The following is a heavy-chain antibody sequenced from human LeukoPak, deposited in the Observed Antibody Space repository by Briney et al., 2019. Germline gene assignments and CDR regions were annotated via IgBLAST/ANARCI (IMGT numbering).Heavy chain of an antibody. V-gene: IGHV3-53*01. Sequence: GGSLRLSCAVSGFTVNDSYMSWVRQAPGKGLEWVSVIYGGGDTYYVDSVKDRFTISRDNSKNTLYLQMNSLRAEDTAVYYCVRRGVWGQGTTVIVSS. CDR2: IYGGGDT. D-gene: IGHD3-10*01. J-gene: IGHJ6*02. CDR1: GFTVNDSY. CDR3: VRRGV.